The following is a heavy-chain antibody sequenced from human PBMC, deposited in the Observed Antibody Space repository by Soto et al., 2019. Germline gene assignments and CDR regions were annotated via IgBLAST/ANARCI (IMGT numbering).Heavy chain of an antibody. V-gene: IGHV5-51*01. D-gene: IGHD6-13*01. CDR2: IHLGDSDT. CDR3: AKPSIAAAGMSYYYGLDV. J-gene: IGHJ6*02. Sequence: GESLKISCKGAGYTFTNYWIGWVRQMPGRGLEWMGIIHLGDSDTRYSPSFQGQVTISADKSISTAYLQWNSLKASDTAMYYCAKPSIAAAGMSYYYGLDVWGQGTTVTVSS. CDR1: GYTFTNYW.